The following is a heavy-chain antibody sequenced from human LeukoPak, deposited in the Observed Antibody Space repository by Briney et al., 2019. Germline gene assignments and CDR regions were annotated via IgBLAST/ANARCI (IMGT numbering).Heavy chain of an antibody. D-gene: IGHD2-2*01. CDR2: ISYDGSNK. V-gene: IGHV3-30*04. J-gene: IGHJ4*02. Sequence: GGSLRLSCAASGLTFSSYAMHWVRQAPGKGLEWVAVISYDGSNKYYADSVKGRFTISRDNSKNTLYLQMNSLRAEDTAVYYCARDGLLYCSSTSCYYAGDYWGQGTLVTVSS. CDR1: GLTFSSYA. CDR3: ARDGLLYCSSTSCYYAGDY.